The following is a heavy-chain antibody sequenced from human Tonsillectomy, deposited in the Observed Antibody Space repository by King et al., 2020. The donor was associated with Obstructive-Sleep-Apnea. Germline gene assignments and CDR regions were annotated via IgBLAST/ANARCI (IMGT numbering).Heavy chain of an antibody. D-gene: IGHD2-21*01. CDR3: ASLVIPFDY. Sequence: QLVQSGAEVKKPGEALKISCKGSGYSFTSYWIGCVRQMPGKGLEWMGIIYPGDSVTLYSPPFQGQVTISADKSISTAYLQWRSLKASDTAMYYCASLVIPFDYWGQGTLVTVSS. CDR1: GYSFTSYW. J-gene: IGHJ4*02. CDR2: IYPGDSVT. V-gene: IGHV5-51*01.